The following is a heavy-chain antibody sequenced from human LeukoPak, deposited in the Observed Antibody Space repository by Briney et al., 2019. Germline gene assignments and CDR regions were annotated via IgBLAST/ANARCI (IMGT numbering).Heavy chain of an antibody. V-gene: IGHV1-46*01. CDR1: GYTFTSYY. J-gene: IGHJ6*03. CDR3: ARVVVPAASYYYYYMDV. Sequence: GASVKVSCKASGYTFTSYYMHWVRQAPGQGLEWMGIINPSGGSTSYAQKFQGRVTITADKSTSTAYMELSSLRSEDTAVYYCARVVVPAASYYYYYMDVWGKGTTVTVSS. CDR2: INPSGGST. D-gene: IGHD2-2*01.